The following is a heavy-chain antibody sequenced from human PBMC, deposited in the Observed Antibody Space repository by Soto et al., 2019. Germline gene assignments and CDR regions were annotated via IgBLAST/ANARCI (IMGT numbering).Heavy chain of an antibody. Sequence: SETLSLTCAVSGGSISSGGYSWSWIRQPPGKGLEWIGYIYHSGSTYYNPSLKSRVTISVDRSKNQFSLKLSSVTAADTAVYYCARVSVFDYDSVYAFDIWGQGTMVT. CDR3: ARVSVFDYDSVYAFDI. V-gene: IGHV4-30-2*01. J-gene: IGHJ3*02. CDR1: GGSISSGGYS. CDR2: IYHSGST. D-gene: IGHD3-22*01.